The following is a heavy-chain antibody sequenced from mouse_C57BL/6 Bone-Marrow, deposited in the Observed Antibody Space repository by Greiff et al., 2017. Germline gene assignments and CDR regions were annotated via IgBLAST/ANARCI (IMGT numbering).Heavy chain of an antibody. J-gene: IGHJ3*01. CDR3: AREGGYYGAY. Sequence: EVQLQQSGAELVKPGASVKLSCTASGFNINDYYMHWVKQRTEQGLEWIGRIDPEDGETKYAPNFQGKATITADTSSNTAYLQLSSLTSEDTGVYYCAREGGYYGAYWGQGTLVTVSA. CDR1: GFNINDYY. CDR2: IDPEDGET. V-gene: IGHV14-2*01. D-gene: IGHD1-1*01.